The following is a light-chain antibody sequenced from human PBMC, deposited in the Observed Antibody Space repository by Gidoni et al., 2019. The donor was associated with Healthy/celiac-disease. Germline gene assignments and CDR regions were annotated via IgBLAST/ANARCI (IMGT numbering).Light chain of an antibody. J-gene: IGLJ2*01. CDR3: CSYAGSSTLV. CDR1: SSDVGSYNL. CDR2: EVS. Sequence: QSALTQPASVSGSPGQSITISCTGTSSDVGSYNLVSWYQQHPGKAPKLMIYEVSKRPSGVSNRFSGSKSGNTASLTISGLQAEDEADYYCCSYAGSSTLVFGGGTKLXVX. V-gene: IGLV2-23*02.